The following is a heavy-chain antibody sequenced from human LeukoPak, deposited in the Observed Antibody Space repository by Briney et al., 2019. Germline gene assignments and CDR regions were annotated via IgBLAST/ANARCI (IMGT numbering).Heavy chain of an antibody. J-gene: IGHJ4*02. CDR1: GYSFSGNS. D-gene: IGHD3-10*01. Sequence: GASVKVSCKASGYSFSGNSLHWVRQALGQGLEWMGWINPNSGDTDYALKFQGRFTMTWDTSISTAFMELSRLTSDDTAVYYCAATYMIRGVINHIDHWGQGTLVTVSS. CDR2: INPNSGDT. CDR3: AATYMIRGVINHIDH. V-gene: IGHV1-2*02.